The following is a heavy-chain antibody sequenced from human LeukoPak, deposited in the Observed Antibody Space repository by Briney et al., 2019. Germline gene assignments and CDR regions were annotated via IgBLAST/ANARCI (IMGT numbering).Heavy chain of an antibody. CDR3: ARDMVRIYGLDV. CDR1: GLTFSSYE. Sequence: QPGRSLRLSCTTSGLTFSSYEMSSVRHAPGNWLEWDSYITIVGGTKYHTASVKGPFTNSRDNAKNSLYLQMNSLRAEDTAVYYCARDMVRIYGLDVWGQGTTVTVSS. J-gene: IGHJ6*02. CDR2: ITIVGGTK. V-gene: IGHV3-48*03. D-gene: IGHD3-10*01.